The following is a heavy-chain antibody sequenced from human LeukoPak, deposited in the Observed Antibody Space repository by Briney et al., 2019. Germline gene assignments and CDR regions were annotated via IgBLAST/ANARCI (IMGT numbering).Heavy chain of an antibody. CDR1: GGSISNTNYY. Sequence: SETLSLTCAVSGGSISNTNYYGGWIRQPPGKGLEWIGSIYYSGTTYYNPSLQSRVIISVDTPKSQFSLKLSSVTAADTAVYYCGGDAFNFGGDLFAIWGQGTVVTVSS. CDR2: IYYSGTT. V-gene: IGHV4-39*02. CDR3: GGDAFNFGGDLFAI. J-gene: IGHJ3*02. D-gene: IGHD3-16*01.